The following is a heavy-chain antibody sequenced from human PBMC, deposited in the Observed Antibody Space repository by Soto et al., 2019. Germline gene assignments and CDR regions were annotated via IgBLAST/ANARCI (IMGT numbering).Heavy chain of an antibody. CDR2: LYYGRSA. CDR1: GDSISSYY. CDR3: ALRSMAVVPEY. D-gene: IGHD3-22*01. V-gene: IGHV4-59*01. Sequence: QVQLQESRPGLVKPSETLSLTCAVSGDSISSYYCMWIRQPPGKGLESIGYLYYGRSANYNPSLRSRVTLSVDTSTNQCSLTLSSMTPADTAVYYCALRSMAVVPEYWGQGTLVTVSS. J-gene: IGHJ4*02.